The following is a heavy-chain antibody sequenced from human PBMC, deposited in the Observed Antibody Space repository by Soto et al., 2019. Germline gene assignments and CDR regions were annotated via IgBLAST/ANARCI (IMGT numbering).Heavy chain of an antibody. CDR1: GLTFTRYA. Sequence: GGSLRLSCAASGLTFTRYAMHWVRQAPGKGLEWVSLISYDGSKKYYADSVKGRFAISRDNSKNTLFLQMSSLRTEDTAVYYCATGIVTTEDAFDIWGQGAMVTVSS. V-gene: IGHV3-30*09. CDR3: ATGIVTTEDAFDI. J-gene: IGHJ3*02. D-gene: IGHD5-12*01. CDR2: ISYDGSKK.